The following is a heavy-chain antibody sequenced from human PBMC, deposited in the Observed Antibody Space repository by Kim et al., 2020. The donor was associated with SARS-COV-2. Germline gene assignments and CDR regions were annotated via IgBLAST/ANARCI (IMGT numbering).Heavy chain of an antibody. CDR1: GFSFSTYS. Sequence: GGSLRLSCAASGFSFSTYSMHWVRQTPGKGLEWVAVISSDGDNKYYADSVKGRFTISRDNSKNTLHLQMNSLRAEDTAVYYCARDEMEDDRDDLDYWGQGTLVTVSS. J-gene: IGHJ4*02. CDR2: ISSDGDNK. D-gene: IGHD3-22*01. CDR3: ARDEMEDDRDDLDY. V-gene: IGHV3-30-3*01.